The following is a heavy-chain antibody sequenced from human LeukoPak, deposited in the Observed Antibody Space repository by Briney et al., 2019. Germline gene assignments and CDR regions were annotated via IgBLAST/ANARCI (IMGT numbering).Heavy chain of an antibody. J-gene: IGHJ4*02. Sequence: SETLSLTCTVSGGSISSYYWSWIRQPPGKGLEWIGYIYYSGSTNYNPSLKSRVTISVDTSKNQFSLKLSSVTAADTAVYYCGRGGAAVVDYGGRETLVTVSP. CDR2: IYYSGST. D-gene: IGHD6-13*01. CDR3: GRGGAAVVDY. V-gene: IGHV4-59*01. CDR1: GGSISSYY.